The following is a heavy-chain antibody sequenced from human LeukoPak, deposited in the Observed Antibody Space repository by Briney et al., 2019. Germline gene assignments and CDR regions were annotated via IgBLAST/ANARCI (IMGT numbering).Heavy chain of an antibody. D-gene: IGHD3-22*01. V-gene: IGHV1-8*01. CDR3: ARSPTPYYYDSSGYPDY. CDR1: GYTFTSYD. Sequence: ASVKVSCKASGYTFTSYDINWVRQATGQGLEWMGWMNPNSGNTGYAQKFQGRVTMTRNTSISTAYMELSSLRSEDAAVYYCARSPTPYYYDSSGYPDYWGQGTLVTVSS. CDR2: MNPNSGNT. J-gene: IGHJ4*02.